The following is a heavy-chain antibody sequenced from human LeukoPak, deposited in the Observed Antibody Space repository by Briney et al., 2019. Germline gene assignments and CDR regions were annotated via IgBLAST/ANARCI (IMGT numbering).Heavy chain of an antibody. J-gene: IGHJ4*02. CDR3: ARLVSTTAYYFDY. CDR2: IYYSGGT. D-gene: IGHD4-17*01. V-gene: IGHV4-59*01. CDR1: GGSISSYY. Sequence: SESLSLTCTVSGGSISSYYWSWIRQPPGKGLEWIGYIYYSGGTNYNPSLKSRVTISVDTSKNQFSLKLSSVTAADTAVYYCARLVSTTAYYFDYWGQGTLVTVSS.